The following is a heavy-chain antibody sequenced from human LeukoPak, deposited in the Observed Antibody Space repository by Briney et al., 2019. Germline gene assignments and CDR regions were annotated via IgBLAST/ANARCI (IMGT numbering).Heavy chain of an antibody. V-gene: IGHV4-34*01. Sequence: TSETLSLTCAVYGGSFSGYYWGWIRQPPGKGLEWIGSIYYSGSTYYNPSLKSRVTISVDTSKNQFSLKLSSVTAADTAVYYCARVPSYDYVWGSYRYTEYYFDYWGQGTLVTVSS. D-gene: IGHD3-16*02. CDR2: IYYSGST. CDR1: GGSFSGYY. J-gene: IGHJ4*02. CDR3: ARVPSYDYVWGSYRYTEYYFDY.